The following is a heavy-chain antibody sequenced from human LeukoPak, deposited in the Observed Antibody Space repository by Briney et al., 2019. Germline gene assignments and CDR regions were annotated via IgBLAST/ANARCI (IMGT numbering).Heavy chain of an antibody. Sequence: SQTLSLTCTASGGSISSGGYYWSWIRQHPGKGLEWIGYIYYSGSTYYNPSLKSRVTISVDTSKNQFSLKLSSVTAADTAVYYCARDAFDSSGYYKIDYWGQGTLVTVSS. V-gene: IGHV4-31*03. J-gene: IGHJ4*02. CDR2: IYYSGST. D-gene: IGHD3-22*01. CDR3: ARDAFDSSGYYKIDY. CDR1: GGSISSGGYY.